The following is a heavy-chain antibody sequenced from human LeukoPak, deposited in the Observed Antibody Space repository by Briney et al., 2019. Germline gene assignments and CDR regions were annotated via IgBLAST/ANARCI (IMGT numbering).Heavy chain of an antibody. CDR1: GFTVSTNY. V-gene: IGHV3-66*01. CDR3: ARDVRKQGLWS. J-gene: IGHJ4*02. CDR2: IYSGDRT. D-gene: IGHD3-10*01. Sequence: GGSLRLSCAASGFTVSTNYMSWVRQAPGKGLEWVSIIYSGDRTDYADSLKGRFTISRGTSKNTLYLQMSSLRAEDTAVYYCARDVRKQGLWSWGQGTLVTVSS.